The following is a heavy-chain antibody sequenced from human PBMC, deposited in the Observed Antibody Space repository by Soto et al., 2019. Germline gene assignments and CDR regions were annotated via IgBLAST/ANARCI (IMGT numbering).Heavy chain of an antibody. Sequence: QVQLVEYGGGVVQPGRSLRLSCAAPGFTFSSYGMQWVRQAPGTGLEWVAVIWYDGSNKYYADSVKGRFTISRDNSKNTLYLQMNSLRAEDTAVYYCARDVHYDSSGYDNWGQGTLVTVSS. J-gene: IGHJ4*02. CDR2: IWYDGSNK. CDR3: ARDVHYDSSGYDN. V-gene: IGHV3-33*01. CDR1: GFTFSSYG. D-gene: IGHD3-22*01.